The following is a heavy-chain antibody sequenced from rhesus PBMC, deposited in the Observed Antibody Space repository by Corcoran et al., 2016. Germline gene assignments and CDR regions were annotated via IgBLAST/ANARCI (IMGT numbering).Heavy chain of an antibody. CDR3: STNSDRNYDLDY. CDR2: IGDKRGNT. CDR1: DYSTRRTYG. J-gene: IGHJ4*01. D-gene: IGHD4-23*01. Sequence: QGQLRESGAGLVRPWETLSLACTVSDYSTRRTYGWTGNRKPPGEGVGWSGSIGDKRGNTNHDPHPQRHVTTSTDASTSNSSLMLTAVPAADTAVYYCSTNSDRNYDLDYWGQGVLVTVSS. V-gene: IGHV4-127*01.